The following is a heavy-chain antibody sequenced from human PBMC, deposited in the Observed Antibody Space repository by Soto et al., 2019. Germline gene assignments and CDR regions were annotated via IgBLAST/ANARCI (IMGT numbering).Heavy chain of an antibody. CDR1: GGSMTSGDKY. CDR3: ARELPQRQGRNMDV. J-gene: IGHJ6*02. CDR2: INHRGSL. D-gene: IGHD1-1*01. V-gene: IGHV4-31*03. Sequence: TWYLSRTVTGGSMTSGDKYWTWIRLGPGEGLEWYGYINHRGSLYYNPSLKSRVSMSVDTSKNQFSLNLSSVTAADTAVYYCARELPQRQGRNMDVWGQGTTVTV.